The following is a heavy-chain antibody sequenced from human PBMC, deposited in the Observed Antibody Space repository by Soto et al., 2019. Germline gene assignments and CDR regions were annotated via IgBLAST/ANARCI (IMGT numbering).Heavy chain of an antibody. CDR3: MFCAVKLFRMDV. CDR1: DFSFTNHG. Sequence: ASVKVSCKAYDFSFTNHGISWVRQAPGQGLEWMGWISLYNGNTNYAQQSQGRVTMTTYTAPSRAYSELRSLKYDATDMCVGMFCAVKLFRMDVWGQGTLVTVSS. D-gene: IGHD2-15*01. J-gene: IGHJ4*02. V-gene: IGHV1-18*04. CDR2: ISLYNGNT.